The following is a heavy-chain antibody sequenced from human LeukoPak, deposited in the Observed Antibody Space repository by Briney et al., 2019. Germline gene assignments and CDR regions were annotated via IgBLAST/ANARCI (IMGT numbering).Heavy chain of an antibody. Sequence: GGSLRLSCAASGFTFSSYAMSWVRQAPGKGLEWVSAISGSGGSTYYADSVKGWFTISRDNSKNTLYLQMNSLRAEDTAVYYCAKSSVPPQHNPGAFDYWGQGTLVTVSS. D-gene: IGHD6-25*01. V-gene: IGHV3-23*01. J-gene: IGHJ4*02. CDR2: ISGSGGST. CDR3: AKSSVPPQHNPGAFDY. CDR1: GFTFSSYA.